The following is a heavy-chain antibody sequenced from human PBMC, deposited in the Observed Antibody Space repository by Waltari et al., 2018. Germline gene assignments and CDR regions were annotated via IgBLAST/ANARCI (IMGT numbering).Heavy chain of an antibody. V-gene: IGHV3-23*01. CDR1: GFPFSSYD. D-gene: IGHD1-26*01. CDR3: AIQSLSSGNYE. CDR2: IRASADNT. Sequence: EVQLLESGGGLFQPGGSLRLSCAASGFPFSSYDMCWVRQAPGKGLEWVSNIRASADNTYYADSVKGRFTTSRDNSKNTLYLQMNSLRAEDTAVYFCAIQSLSSGNYEWGQGTLVTVSS. J-gene: IGHJ4*02.